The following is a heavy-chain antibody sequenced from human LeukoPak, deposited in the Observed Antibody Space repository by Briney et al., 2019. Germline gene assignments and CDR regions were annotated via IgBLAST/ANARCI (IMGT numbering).Heavy chain of an antibody. CDR3: ARETVGDLDY. CDR2: ISWNSGSI. V-gene: IGHV3-9*01. J-gene: IGHJ4*02. CDR1: GFTFDDYA. Sequence: GRSLRPSCAASGFTFDDYAMHWVRQAPGKGLEWVSGISWNSGSIGYADSVKGRFTISRDNAKNSLYLQMNSLRAEDTAVYYCARETVGDLDYWGQGTLVTVSS. D-gene: IGHD3-16*01.